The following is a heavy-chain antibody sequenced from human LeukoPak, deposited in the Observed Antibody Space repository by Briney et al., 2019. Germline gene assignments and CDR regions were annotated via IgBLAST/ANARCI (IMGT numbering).Heavy chain of an antibody. J-gene: IGHJ4*02. V-gene: IGHV4-34*01. CDR3: ARGRKGRYSSSPKFDY. D-gene: IGHD6-13*01. CDR2: INHSGST. Sequence: SETLSLTCAVYGGSFSGYYWSWIRQPPGKGLEWIGEINHSGSTNYNPSLKSRVTISVDTSKNQFSLKLSSVTAADTAVYYRARGRKGRYSSSPKFDYWGQGTLVTVSS. CDR1: GGSFSGYY.